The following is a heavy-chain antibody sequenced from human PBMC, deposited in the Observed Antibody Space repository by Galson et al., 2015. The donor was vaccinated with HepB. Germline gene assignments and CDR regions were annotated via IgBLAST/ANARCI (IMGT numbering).Heavy chain of an antibody. D-gene: IGHD3-3*01. Sequence: SVKVSCKASGYTFTDYVVNWVRQAPGQGLEWMGWMNTNTGKPTYAPGFAGRFVFSLDTSVTTTYLQISSLETDDTAVYYCAIYPLRFLDWSPYYYYYYLDVWGEGTTVAVSS. V-gene: IGHV7-4-1*02. CDR3: AIYPLRFLDWSPYYYYYYLDV. CDR1: GYTFTDYV. J-gene: IGHJ6*03. CDR2: MNTNTGKP.